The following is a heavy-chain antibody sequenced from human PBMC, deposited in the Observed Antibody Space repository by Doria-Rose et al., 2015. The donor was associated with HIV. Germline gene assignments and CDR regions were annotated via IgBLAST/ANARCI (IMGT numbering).Heavy chain of an antibody. D-gene: IGHD2-8*02. V-gene: IGHV3-23*01. Sequence: KGLEWVSALSGGADSTYYADAVKGRFTISRDNSKNTLYLQMNSLRAEDTAVYYCAILGYCTATSCYPDAFDVWGQGTMVTVSS. CDR3: AILGYCTATSCYPDAFDV. J-gene: IGHJ3*01. CDR2: LSGGADST.